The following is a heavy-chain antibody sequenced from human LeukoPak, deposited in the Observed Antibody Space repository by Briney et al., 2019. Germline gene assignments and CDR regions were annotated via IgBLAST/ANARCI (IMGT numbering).Heavy chain of an antibody. J-gene: IGHJ4*02. V-gene: IGHV4-59*01. CDR2: IYYSGST. CDR1: GGSISSYY. D-gene: IGHD6-19*01. CDR3: ARTSYSSGWAAGY. Sequence: KPSETLSLTCAVSGGSISSYYWSWIRQPPGKGLEWIGYIYYSGSTNYNPSLKSRVTISVDTSKNQFSLKLSSVTAADTAVYYCARTSYSSGWAAGYWGQGTLVTVSS.